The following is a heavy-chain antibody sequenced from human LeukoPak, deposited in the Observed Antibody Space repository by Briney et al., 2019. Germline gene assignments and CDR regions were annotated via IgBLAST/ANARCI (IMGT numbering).Heavy chain of an antibody. CDR1: GGSISSFY. CDR3: ARDHYDVLTGYYNGMDV. Sequence: RASETLSLTCTVSGGSISSFYWSWIRQPPGKGLEWIGYIYYSGNTNYNPSLKSRVTISVDTSKKQFSLKLSSVTAADTAVYYCARDHYDVLTGYYNGMDVWGQGTTVTVSS. V-gene: IGHV4-59*01. J-gene: IGHJ6*02. D-gene: IGHD3-9*01. CDR2: IYYSGNT.